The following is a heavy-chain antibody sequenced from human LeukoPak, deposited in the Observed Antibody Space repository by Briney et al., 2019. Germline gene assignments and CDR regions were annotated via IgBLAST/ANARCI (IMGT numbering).Heavy chain of an antibody. V-gene: IGHV4-59*01. CDR3: ARAGHGDYFDY. CDR1: GDSISSYY. Sequence: SETLSLTCTVSGDSISSYYWSWIRQPPGKGLEWIGYIYYSGSTNYNPSLESRVTISEDTSKNQFSLKLSSVTAADTAVYYCARAGHGDYFDYWGQGTLVTVSS. D-gene: IGHD4-17*01. CDR2: IYYSGST. J-gene: IGHJ4*02.